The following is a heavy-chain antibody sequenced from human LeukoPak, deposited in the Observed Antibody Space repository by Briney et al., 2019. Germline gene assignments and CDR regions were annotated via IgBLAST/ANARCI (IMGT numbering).Heavy chain of an antibody. CDR2: ISSSGSTI. CDR1: GFTFSDYY. V-gene: IGHV3-11*04. Sequence: GGSLRLSCAASGFTFSDYYIIWIRQAPGKGLEWVSYISSSGSTIHYADSVKGRFTISRDNAKNTLYLQMNSLRAEDTAVYYCARDRAGYSGYDVFDYWGQGTLVTVSS. D-gene: IGHD5-12*01. J-gene: IGHJ4*02. CDR3: ARDRAGYSGYDVFDY.